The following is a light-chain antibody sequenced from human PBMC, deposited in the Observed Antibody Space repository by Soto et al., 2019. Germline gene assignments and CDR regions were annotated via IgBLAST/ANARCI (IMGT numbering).Light chain of an antibody. CDR2: DVS. V-gene: IGLV2-11*01. CDR1: SSYVGGYNY. Sequence: QSALTQPRSVSGSPGQSVTISCTGTSSYVGGYNYVSWYQQHPCKAPKLIIYDVSKRPSGVPDRFSGSKSGNTASLTISGLQAEDEADYYCCAYAGSYTFGVFGAGTKLTVL. CDR3: CAYAGSYTFGV. J-gene: IGLJ1*01.